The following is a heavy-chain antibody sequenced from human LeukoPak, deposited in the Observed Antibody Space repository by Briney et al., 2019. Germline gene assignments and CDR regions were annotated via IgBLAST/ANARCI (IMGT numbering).Heavy chain of an antibody. D-gene: IGHD1-26*01. J-gene: IGHJ4*02. CDR1: GGTFSSYA. CDR2: IIPIFGTA. CDR3: ARGPNRYSGSYHRSSGTFDY. V-gene: IGHV1-69*06. Sequence: PRASVKVSCKASGGTFSSYAISWVRQAPGQGLEWMGGIIPIFGTANYAQKFQGRVTITADKSTSTAYMELSGLRSEDTAVYYCARGPNRYSGSYHRSSGTFDYWGQGTLVTVSS.